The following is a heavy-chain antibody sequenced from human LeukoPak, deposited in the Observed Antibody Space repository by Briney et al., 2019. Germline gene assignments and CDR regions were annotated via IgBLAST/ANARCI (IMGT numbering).Heavy chain of an antibody. CDR2: IYTSGST. D-gene: IGHD6-19*01. CDR3: ARDLIAVAGTFWFDP. Sequence: SETLSLTCTVSGGSISSGSYYWSWIRQPAGKGLEWIGRIYTSGSTNYNPSLQSRVTISVDTSKNQFSLKLSSVTAADTAVYYCARDLIAVAGTFWFDPWGQGTLVTVSS. V-gene: IGHV4-61*02. J-gene: IGHJ5*02. CDR1: GGSISSGSYY.